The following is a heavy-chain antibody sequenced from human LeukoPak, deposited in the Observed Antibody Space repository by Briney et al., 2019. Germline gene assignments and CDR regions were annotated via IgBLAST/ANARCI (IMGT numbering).Heavy chain of an antibody. D-gene: IGHD3-22*01. Sequence: ASETLSLTCTLSGGSISSSSYYWGWIRQPPGKGRGSIGSIYYSGSTYYNPSLKSRVTISVDTSKNLFSLKLSSVTAADTAVYYCARCGGGDYYDSSGALDYWGQGTLVTVSS. CDR1: GGSISSSSYY. V-gene: IGHV4-39*01. CDR2: IYYSGST. CDR3: ARCGGGDYYDSSGALDY. J-gene: IGHJ4*02.